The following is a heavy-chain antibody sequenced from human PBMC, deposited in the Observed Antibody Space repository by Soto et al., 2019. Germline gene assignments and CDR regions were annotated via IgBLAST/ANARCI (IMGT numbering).Heavy chain of an antibody. CDR1: GFTFNNYA. CDR2: ITGSGSVK. Sequence: EVQLLESGGGSLQPGGSLRLSCAASGFTFNNYAMTWVRQAPGKGLEWVAGITGSGSVKFYADSVKGRSTISRDNSKNTLYLQVSSLRAEATAEYYCARRASADGKSGASDKWGQGTLVTVSS. D-gene: IGHD1-26*01. CDR3: ARRASADGKSGASDK. J-gene: IGHJ4*02. V-gene: IGHV3-23*01.